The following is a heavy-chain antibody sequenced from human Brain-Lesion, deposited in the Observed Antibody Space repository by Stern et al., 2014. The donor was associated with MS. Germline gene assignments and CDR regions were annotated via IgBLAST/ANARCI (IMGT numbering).Heavy chain of an antibody. V-gene: IGHV1-8*01. CDR1: GYTFSSYD. D-gene: IGHD2-2*01. J-gene: IGHJ4*02. Sequence: QVQLVQSGAEVKKPGASVKVSCKASGYTFSSYDITWVRHASGHGLEWTGWMNPYSGNTGYAQKFKGRVSMTSDPSISTVYMELTSLTSDDTAVYFCARAVRNQLLSEYWGQGTLVTVSS. CDR3: ARAVRNQLLSEY. CDR2: MNPYSGNT.